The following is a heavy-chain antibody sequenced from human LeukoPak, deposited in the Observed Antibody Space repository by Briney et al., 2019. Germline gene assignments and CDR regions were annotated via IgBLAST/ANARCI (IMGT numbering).Heavy chain of an antibody. CDR3: ARDLEVTSSPRPYYYYGMDV. CDR2: IYSGGST. Sequence: GGSLRLSCAASGFTVSSNYMSWVRQAPGKGLEWVSVIYSGGSTYYADSVKGRFTISRDNSKNTLYLQMNSLRAEDTAVYYCARDLEVTSSPRPYYYYGMDVWGQGTTVTVSS. D-gene: IGHD2-2*01. J-gene: IGHJ6*02. V-gene: IGHV3-53*01. CDR1: GFTVSSNY.